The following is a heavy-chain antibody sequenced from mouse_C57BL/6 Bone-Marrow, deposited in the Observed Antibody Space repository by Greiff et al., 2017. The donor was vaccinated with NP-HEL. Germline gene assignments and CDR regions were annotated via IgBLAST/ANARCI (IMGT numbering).Heavy chain of an antibody. V-gene: IGHV1-81*01. CDR3: ASFYPFYAMDY. CDR2: IYPRSGNT. D-gene: IGHD2-1*01. CDR1: GYTFTSYG. J-gene: IGHJ4*01. Sequence: QVQLQQSGAELARPGASVKLSCKASGYTFTSYGISWVKQRTGQGLEWIGEIYPRSGNTYYNEKFKGKATLTADKSSSTAYMELRSLTSEDSAVYFCASFYPFYAMDYWGQGTSVTVSS.